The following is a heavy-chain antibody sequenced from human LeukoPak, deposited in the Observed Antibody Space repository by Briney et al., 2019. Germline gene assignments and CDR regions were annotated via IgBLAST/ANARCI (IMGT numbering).Heavy chain of an antibody. CDR1: GFTFSSYA. CDR3: AREGLVSGQRGYSYGNSDLYFDY. CDR2: ISYDGSNK. J-gene: IGHJ4*02. V-gene: IGHV3-30-3*01. D-gene: IGHD5-18*01. Sequence: GGSLRLSCAASGFTFSSYAMHWVRQAPGKGLEWVAVISYDGSNKYYADSVEGRFTISRDNSKNTLYLQMNSLRAEDTAVYYCAREGLVSGQRGYSYGNSDLYFDYWGQGTLVTVSS.